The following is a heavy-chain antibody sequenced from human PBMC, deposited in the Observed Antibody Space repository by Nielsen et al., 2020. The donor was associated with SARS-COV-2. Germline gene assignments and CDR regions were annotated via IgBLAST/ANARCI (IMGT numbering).Heavy chain of an antibody. CDR2: IYPGDSDT. V-gene: IGHV5-51*01. Sequence: GGSLKISCKGIGNSFGNYWIGWVRQMPGKGLEWMGIIYPGDSDTRYSPSFEGQVTIAADKSTSTAYLQWSSLQASDTAMYFCARLGYGDFGGADYWGQGTLVTVSS. D-gene: IGHD4-17*01. CDR3: ARLGYGDFGGADY. CDR1: GNSFGNYW. J-gene: IGHJ4*02.